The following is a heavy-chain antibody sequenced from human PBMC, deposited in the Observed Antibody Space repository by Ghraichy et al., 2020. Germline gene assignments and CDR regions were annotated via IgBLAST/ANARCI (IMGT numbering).Heavy chain of an antibody. Sequence: GGSLRLSCAASGFTFSDYSMNWVRQAPGKGLEWVSYITGGSSTIYYADSVKGRFTISRDNARNSLYLQMDSLRDEDTAVYYCAREEYSSGWYYFEYWGQGTLVTVSS. CDR1: GFTFSDYS. V-gene: IGHV3-48*02. CDR3: AREEYSSGWYYFEY. CDR2: ITGGSSTI. J-gene: IGHJ4*02. D-gene: IGHD6-19*01.